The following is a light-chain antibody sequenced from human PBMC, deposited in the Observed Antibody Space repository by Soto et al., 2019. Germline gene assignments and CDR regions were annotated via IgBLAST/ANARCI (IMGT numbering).Light chain of an antibody. CDR2: DAS. V-gene: IGKV3-11*01. CDR1: QSVSSY. Sequence: EIVLTQSPATLSLSPGERATLSCRASQSVSSYLAWYQQKPGQAPRLLIYDASNRATGIPARFSGSGSGTDFILTTSSLEPEDFAVYYCQQRSNWPPLTFGGGTKVEIK. J-gene: IGKJ4*01. CDR3: QQRSNWPPLT.